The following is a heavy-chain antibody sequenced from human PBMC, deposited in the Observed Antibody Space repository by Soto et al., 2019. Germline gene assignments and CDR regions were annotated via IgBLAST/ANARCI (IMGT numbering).Heavy chain of an antibody. CDR2: IIPAFGTA. CDR3: ARGLVQPPVGLYFDT. Sequence: SVKVSCKTSGGTFNSYLIDWVRQAPGQGLEWMGGIIPAFGTAKYAQKFQGRVTVTADKSTTTAYMELRTVTSEDTAVYYCARGLVQPPVGLYFDTWGQGTLVTVSS. J-gene: IGHJ4*02. D-gene: IGHD2-15*01. CDR1: GGTFNSYL. V-gene: IGHV1-69*06.